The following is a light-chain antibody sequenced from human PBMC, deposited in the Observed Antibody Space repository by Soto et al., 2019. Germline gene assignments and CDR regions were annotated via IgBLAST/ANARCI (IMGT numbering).Light chain of an antibody. CDR1: QPVSTY. CDR3: QHYDSLPIT. CDR2: GAS. Sequence: EIVLTQSPATLSLSPGERATLSCRASQPVSTYLAWYQQKPGQAPRLLIYGASRRATGIPDRFSGAGSGTDFTLTISRLEPEDFAVFYCQHYDSLPITFGQGTRLEI. V-gene: IGKV3-20*01. J-gene: IGKJ5*01.